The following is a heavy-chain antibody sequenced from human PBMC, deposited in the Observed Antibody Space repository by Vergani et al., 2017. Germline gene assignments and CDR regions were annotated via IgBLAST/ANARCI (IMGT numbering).Heavy chain of an antibody. CDR3: ARGRGDTAMVMDY. Sequence: QVLLVQSGAEVKKPGASVRVSCKTSGYTFTNYYIHWVRQAPGQGLEWMGIINPSGGSTTYAQQFQGGLTMTRDTSTSTVYMDLSNLRSEDTAVYYCARGRGDTAMVMDYWGQGTLVTVSS. J-gene: IGHJ4*02. CDR2: INPSGGST. CDR1: GYTFTNYY. D-gene: IGHD5-18*01. V-gene: IGHV1-46*01.